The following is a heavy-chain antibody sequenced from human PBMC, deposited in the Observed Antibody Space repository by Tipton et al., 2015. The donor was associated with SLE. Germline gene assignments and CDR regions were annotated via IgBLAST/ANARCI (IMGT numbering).Heavy chain of an antibody. CDR1: GFTFDDYG. CDR2: INWNGGST. CDR3: ARDPSSYNWNDLGDY. Sequence: SLRLSCAASGFTFDDYGMSWVRQAPGKGLEWVSGINWNGGSTGYADSVKGRFTISRDNAKNSLYLQMNSLRAEDTALYYCARDPSSYNWNDLGDYWGQGTLVTVSS. D-gene: IGHD1-20*01. V-gene: IGHV3-20*04. J-gene: IGHJ4*02.